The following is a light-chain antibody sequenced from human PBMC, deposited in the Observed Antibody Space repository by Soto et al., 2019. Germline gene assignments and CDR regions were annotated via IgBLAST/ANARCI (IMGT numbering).Light chain of an antibody. V-gene: IGLV2-14*03. CDR2: DVS. CDR3: GSYTSSKTLV. Sequence: QSALSQPASVSGSPGQSITISCTGTSSDVGGYNYVSWYQHHPGKVPKLMIYDVSNRPSGVSNRFSGSKSGNTASLTISGLQPEDEADYYCGSYTSSKTLVFGGGTKLTVL. J-gene: IGLJ2*01. CDR1: SSDVGGYNY.